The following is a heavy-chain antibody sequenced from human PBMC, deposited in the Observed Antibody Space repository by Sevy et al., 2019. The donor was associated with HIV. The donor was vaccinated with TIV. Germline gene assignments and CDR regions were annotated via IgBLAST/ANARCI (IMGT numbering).Heavy chain of an antibody. CDR1: GFTFSNAW. V-gene: IGHV3-15*01. CDR3: TTDFWAVAGLDY. J-gene: IGHJ4*02. Sequence: GGSLRLSCAASGFTFSNAWMSWVRQAPGKGLEWVGRIKSKTDGGTTDYAAPVKGRFTMSRDDSKNTLYLQMNSLKTEDTAVYYCTTDFWAVAGLDYWGQGTLVTVSS. D-gene: IGHD6-19*01. CDR2: IKSKTDGGTT.